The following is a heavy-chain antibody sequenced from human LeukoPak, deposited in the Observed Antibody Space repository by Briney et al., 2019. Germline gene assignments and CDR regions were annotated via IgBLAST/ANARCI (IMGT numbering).Heavy chain of an antibody. CDR3: ARDHPLYGAISDAFDI. J-gene: IGHJ3*02. CDR2: INPNSGGT. CDR1: GYTFTGYY. V-gene: IGHV1-2*02. Sequence: ASVKVSCKASGYTFTGYYMHWVRQAPGQGLEWMGWINPNSGGTNYAQKFQGRVTMTRDTSISTAYMELSRLRSDDTAVYYCARDHPLYGAISDAFDIWGQGTMVTVSS. D-gene: IGHD4-17*01.